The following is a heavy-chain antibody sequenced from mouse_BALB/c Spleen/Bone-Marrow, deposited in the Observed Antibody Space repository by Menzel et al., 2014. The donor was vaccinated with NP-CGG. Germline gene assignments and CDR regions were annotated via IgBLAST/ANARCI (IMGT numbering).Heavy chain of an antibody. CDR1: GYAFTNYW. D-gene: IGHD2-4*01. CDR3: ARDGRITTEGFAY. J-gene: IGHJ3*01. CDR2: INPGSGGA. Sequence: QVQLQQSGAELVRPGTSVKVSCKASGYAFTNYWIEWVKQWPGQGLEWIGVINPGSGGANYNEKFKGKATLTADKSSSTAYMQLYSLTSDDSAVYFCARDGRITTEGFAYWGQGTLVTVSA. V-gene: IGHV1-54*01.